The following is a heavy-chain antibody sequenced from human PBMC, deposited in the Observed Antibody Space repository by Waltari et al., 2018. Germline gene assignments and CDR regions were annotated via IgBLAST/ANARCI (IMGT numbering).Heavy chain of an antibody. D-gene: IGHD5-12*01. V-gene: IGHV3-49*04. CDR3: TRESRLRFCDY. Sequence: EVQLVESGGGLVQPGRSLRLSCTASGFTFGDYAMSWVRQAPGKGLEWVGFIRSKAYGGTTEYAASVKGRFTISRDDSKSIAYLQMNSLKTEDTAVYYCTRESRLRFCDYWGQGTLVTVSS. CDR1: GFTFGDYA. J-gene: IGHJ4*02. CDR2: IRSKAYGGTT.